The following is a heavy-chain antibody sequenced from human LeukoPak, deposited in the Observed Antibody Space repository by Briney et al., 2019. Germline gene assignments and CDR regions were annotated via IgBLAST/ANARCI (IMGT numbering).Heavy chain of an antibody. CDR1: GYTFTSYD. CDR3: AKANPNYFDY. Sequence: SVKVSCKASGYTFTSYDINWVRQAPGQGLEWMGGIIPIFGTANYAQKFQGRVTITADESTSTAYMELSSLRSEDTAVYYCAKANPNYFDYWGQGTLVTVSS. J-gene: IGHJ4*02. V-gene: IGHV1-69*13. CDR2: IIPIFGTA.